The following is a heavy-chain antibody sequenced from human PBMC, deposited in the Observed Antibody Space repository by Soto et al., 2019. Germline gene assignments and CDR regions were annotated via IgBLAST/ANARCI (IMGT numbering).Heavy chain of an antibody. CDR3: ARDFTS. D-gene: IGHD3-10*01. CDR1: GFSVIRNY. V-gene: IGHV3-53*02. CDR2: IHSGGDA. Sequence: EVQLVETGGGLVQPGGSLRRSCAASGFSVIRNYMSWVRQAPGKGLEWISIIHSGGDAYFVDSVKGRFSISRDNSKNTLYLQMNSLRAEDTAMYFCARDFTSWGQGTLVTVSS. J-gene: IGHJ4*02.